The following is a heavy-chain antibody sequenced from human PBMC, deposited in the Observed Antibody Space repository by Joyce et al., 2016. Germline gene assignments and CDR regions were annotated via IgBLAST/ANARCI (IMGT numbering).Heavy chain of an antibody. Sequence: QVQLVESGGGVVQPGRSLRLSCGASGFTVRSYVMHWVRQAPRKGLEWVAVISYDGTNKYYADSLKGRFTISRDNSKNALYLQMNSLRAEDTAVYYCAKGQSEYSRGFHWYFDLWGRGTLVSVSS. CDR2: ISYDGTNK. CDR1: GFTVRSYV. CDR3: AKGQSEYSRGFHWYFDL. D-gene: IGHD5-18*01. J-gene: IGHJ2*01. V-gene: IGHV3-30*18.